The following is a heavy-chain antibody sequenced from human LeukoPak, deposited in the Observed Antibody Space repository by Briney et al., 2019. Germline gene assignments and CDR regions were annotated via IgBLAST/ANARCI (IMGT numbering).Heavy chain of an antibody. V-gene: IGHV3-23*01. CDR3: ATPSDSSGWYGV. Sequence: GGSLRLSCAASGFSFRSNAMSWVRQAPGKGLEWVSVINNSGGITYYADSVKGRFTISRDNSKNTLYLQKNSLRGEDTAVYYCATPSDSSGWYGVWGQGTQVTVSS. CDR2: INNSGGIT. CDR1: GFSFRSNA. J-gene: IGHJ4*02. D-gene: IGHD6-19*01.